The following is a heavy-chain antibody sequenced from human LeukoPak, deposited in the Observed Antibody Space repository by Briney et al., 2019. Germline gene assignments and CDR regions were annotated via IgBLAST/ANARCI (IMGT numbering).Heavy chain of an antibody. J-gene: IGHJ5*02. V-gene: IGHV5-51*01. D-gene: IGHD3-3*01. CDR3: ASVTSITIFGVVSSWFDP. CDR2: IYPGDSDT. CDR1: GYSFTSYR. Sequence: GESLQIFCKGSGYSFTSYRIGWVRQLPGKGLEWMGIIYPGDSDTRYSPSFQGQVTISADKSISTAYLQWSSLKASDTAMYYCASVTSITIFGVVSSWFDPWGQGTLVTVSS.